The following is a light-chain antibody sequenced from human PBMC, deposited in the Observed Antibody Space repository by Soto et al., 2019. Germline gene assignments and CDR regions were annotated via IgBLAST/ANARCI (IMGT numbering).Light chain of an antibody. CDR1: QSIRGW. J-gene: IGKJ1*01. CDR3: QQYDSSPWT. Sequence: DIQMTQSPSTLSASMGDRVTLTCRASQSIRGWLAWYQQKPGKAPNRLIYQASTLESGVPSRFSGSGSGTDCTLTISRLQPDDFAPYYCQQYDSSPWTFGQGTKVEIK. CDR2: QAS. V-gene: IGKV1-5*03.